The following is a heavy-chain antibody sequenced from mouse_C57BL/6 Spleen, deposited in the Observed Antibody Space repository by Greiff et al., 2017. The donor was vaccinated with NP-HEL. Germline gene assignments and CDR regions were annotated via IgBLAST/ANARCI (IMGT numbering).Heavy chain of an antibody. CDR2: INPSTGGT. CDR1: GYSFTGYY. Sequence: VQLQQSGPELVKPGASVKISCKASGYSFTGYYMNWVKQSPEKSLEWIGEINPSTGGTTYNQKFKAKATLTVDKSSSTAYMQLKSLTSEDSAVYYCASGGSSPDWFAYWGQGTLVTVSA. D-gene: IGHD1-1*01. CDR3: ASGGSSPDWFAY. V-gene: IGHV1-42*01. J-gene: IGHJ3*01.